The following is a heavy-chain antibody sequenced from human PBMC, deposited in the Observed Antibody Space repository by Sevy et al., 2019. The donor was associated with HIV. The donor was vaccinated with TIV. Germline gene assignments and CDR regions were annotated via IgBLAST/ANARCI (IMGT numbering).Heavy chain of an antibody. CDR3: VRQDVILAGGNYYYYGIDV. CDR1: GYGFTTYW. Sequence: GESLKISCKASGYGFTTYWIGWVRQKPGKGLEWMGIISPEDSVVKYSPFFEGLVTISVDKSITTAYLQWNRLKASDTATYYCVRQDVILAGGNYYYYGIDVWGPGTTVTVSS. CDR2: ISPEDSVV. D-gene: IGHD6-19*01. V-gene: IGHV5-51*01. J-gene: IGHJ6*02.